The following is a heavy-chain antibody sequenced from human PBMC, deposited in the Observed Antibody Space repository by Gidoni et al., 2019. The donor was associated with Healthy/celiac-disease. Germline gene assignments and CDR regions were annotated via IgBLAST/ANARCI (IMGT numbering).Heavy chain of an antibody. CDR2: ISWNSGSI. V-gene: IGHV3-9*01. CDR3: AKDSTGAFDY. J-gene: IGHJ4*02. D-gene: IGHD3-10*01. CDR1: GFTFDDYA. Sequence: EVQLVESGGGLVQSGRSLRLSCAASGFTFDDYAMHWVRQAPGKGLEWVSGISWNSGSIGYADSVKGRFTISRDNAKNSLYLQMNSLRAEDTALYYCAKDSTGAFDYWGQGTLVTVSS.